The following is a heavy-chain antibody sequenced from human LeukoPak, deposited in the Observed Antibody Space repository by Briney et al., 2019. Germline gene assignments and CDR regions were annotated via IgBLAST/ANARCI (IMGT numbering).Heavy chain of an antibody. J-gene: IGHJ3*02. D-gene: IGHD5-24*01. V-gene: IGHV4-39*01. Sequence: SETLSLTCTVSGGSISSSSYYWGWIRQPPGKGLEWVGSIYYSGSTYHNPSLKSRVTISVDTSKNQFSLKLSSVTAADTAVYDCARLERWLRFAFDIWGQGTMVTVSS. CDR1: GGSISSSSYY. CDR3: ARLERWLRFAFDI. CDR2: IYYSGST.